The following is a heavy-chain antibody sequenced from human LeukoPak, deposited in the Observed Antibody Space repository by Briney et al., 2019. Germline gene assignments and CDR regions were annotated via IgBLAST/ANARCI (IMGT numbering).Heavy chain of an antibody. CDR2: ISSSSSYI. V-gene: IGHV3-21*01. CDR1: GFTFSSYS. D-gene: IGHD3-22*01. J-gene: IGHJ4*02. Sequence: GGSLRLSCAASGFTFSSYSMNWVRQAPGKGLEWVSSISSSSSYIYYADSVKGRFTISRDNAKNSLYLQMHSLRAEDTAVYYCASLSYDSSGYYPYPFDYWGQGTLVTVSS. CDR3: ASLSYDSSGYYPYPFDY.